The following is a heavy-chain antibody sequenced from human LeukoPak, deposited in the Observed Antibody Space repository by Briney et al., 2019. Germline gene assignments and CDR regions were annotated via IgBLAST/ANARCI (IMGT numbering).Heavy chain of an antibody. V-gene: IGHV1-3*03. Sequence: GSVKVSCEASGYTFTSYTMHWVRQAPGQRLEWMGCINTGNSNTKYSQALQGRVTITRDTSASTAYMELSSLRSEDMAVYYCARRLPYYYDSSGAEGAFDIWGQGTMVTVSS. CDR1: GYTFTSYT. CDR2: INTGNSNT. D-gene: IGHD3-22*01. CDR3: ARRLPYYYDSSGAEGAFDI. J-gene: IGHJ3*02.